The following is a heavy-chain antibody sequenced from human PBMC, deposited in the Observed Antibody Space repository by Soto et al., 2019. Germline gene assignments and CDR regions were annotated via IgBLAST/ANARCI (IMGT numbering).Heavy chain of an antibody. D-gene: IGHD3-3*01. CDR3: ARDTPFLSGVFKHLMGHYFDY. Sequence: QLVESGGGLVQPGGSLRLSCAASGFTFSRYWMTWVRQAPGKGLEWVANIEQDGGEKHYVDSVRGRFSISRDNAKNSLYLQMNSLRAEDTAVYYCARDTPFLSGVFKHLMGHYFDYWGQGILVTVTS. CDR1: GFTFSRYW. J-gene: IGHJ4*02. CDR2: IEQDGGEK. V-gene: IGHV3-7*03.